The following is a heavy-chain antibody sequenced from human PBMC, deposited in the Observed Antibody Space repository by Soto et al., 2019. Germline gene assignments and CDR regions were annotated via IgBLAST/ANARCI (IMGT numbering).Heavy chain of an antibody. CDR3: ARESRSWYGSIWDY. J-gene: IGHJ4*02. Sequence: QVQLQESGPGLVKPSETLSLTCTVSGGSISSYYWSWIRQPPGKGLEWIGYIYFSGGTNYNPSLKSRVTISVDTSKYQFSRTLSSVTAADTAVYYCARESRSWYGSIWDYWGQGTLVTVSS. CDR2: IYFSGGT. D-gene: IGHD6-13*01. V-gene: IGHV4-59*12. CDR1: GGSISSYY.